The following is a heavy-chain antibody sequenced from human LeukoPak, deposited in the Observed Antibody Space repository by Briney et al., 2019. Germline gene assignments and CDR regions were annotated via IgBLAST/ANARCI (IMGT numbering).Heavy chain of an antibody. J-gene: IGHJ4*02. D-gene: IGHD5-24*01. V-gene: IGHV3-30*03. CDR3: ARDRGGDGINYYFDY. Sequence: PGRSLRLSCTASGFTLSSFGMHWVRQAPGKGLEWVAVISDDGSNTYYADSVKGRFTISRDNSKNTLYLQVNSLRAEDTAVYYCARDRGGDGINYYFDYWGQGTLVTVSS. CDR2: ISDDGSNT. CDR1: GFTLSSFG.